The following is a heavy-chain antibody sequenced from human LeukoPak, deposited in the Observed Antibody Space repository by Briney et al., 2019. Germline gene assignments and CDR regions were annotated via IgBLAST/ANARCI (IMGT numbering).Heavy chain of an antibody. CDR2: INPNNGGT. Sequence: ASVKVSCKASGDTFAAYYMHWLRQAPGQGLEWMGRINPNNGGTNYAQKFQGRVTMTRDTSISTAYIDMSRLRSDDTAVYYCARDNYDILTGYHDFNYWGQGTLVTVSS. D-gene: IGHD3-9*01. CDR3: ARDNYDILTGYHDFNY. J-gene: IGHJ4*02. V-gene: IGHV1-2*06. CDR1: GDTFAAYY.